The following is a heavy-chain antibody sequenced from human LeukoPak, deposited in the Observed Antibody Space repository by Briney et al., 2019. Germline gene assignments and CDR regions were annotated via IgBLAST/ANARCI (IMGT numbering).Heavy chain of an antibody. J-gene: IGHJ4*02. CDR3: ARAPTLPGIAVAGTGAQFDY. V-gene: IGHV1-2*02. CDR1: GGTFSSYA. CDR2: INPNSGGT. D-gene: IGHD6-19*01. Sequence: ASVKVSCKASGGTFSSYAISWVRQAPGQGLEWMGWINPNSGGTNYAQKFQGRVTMTRDTSISTAYMELSRLRSDDTAVYYCARAPTLPGIAVAGTGAQFDYWGQGTLVTVSS.